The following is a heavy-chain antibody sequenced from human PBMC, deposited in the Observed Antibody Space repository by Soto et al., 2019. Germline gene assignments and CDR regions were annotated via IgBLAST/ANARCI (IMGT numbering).Heavy chain of an antibody. D-gene: IGHD2-15*01. Sequence: SETLSLTCAVSGFFISSGNYWGWIRKPPGKGLEWIGSIFHGGNTYYNPSLKSRVTISVDISKNQFSLKLNSVTAADTAVYYCARARWYDAFDVWGQGTVVTVSS. CDR2: IFHGGNT. V-gene: IGHV4-38-2*01. J-gene: IGHJ3*01. CDR1: GFFISSGNY. CDR3: ARARWYDAFDV.